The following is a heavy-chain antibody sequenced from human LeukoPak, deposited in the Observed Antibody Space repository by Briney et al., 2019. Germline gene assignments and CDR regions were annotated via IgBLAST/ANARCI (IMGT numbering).Heavy chain of an antibody. CDR1: GFTFSSYG. J-gene: IGHJ4*02. V-gene: IGHV3-23*01. Sequence: GGSLRLSCAASGFTFSSYGMSWVRQAPGKGLEWVSGISDSGVSTYSADSVKGRFTISRDNSKNTLYLQMNSLRAEDTAVYYCAKKDSGANYDLDHWGQGTLVTVSS. CDR2: ISDSGVST. D-gene: IGHD4/OR15-4a*01. CDR3: AKKDSGANYDLDH.